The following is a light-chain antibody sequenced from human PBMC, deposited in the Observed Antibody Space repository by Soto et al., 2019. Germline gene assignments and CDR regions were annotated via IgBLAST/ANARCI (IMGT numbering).Light chain of an antibody. V-gene: IGKV1-39*01. CDR2: AAS. CDR3: QQSHSIPYT. J-gene: IGKJ2*01. CDR1: QTISTY. Sequence: DIQMTQSPSSLSASVGDRVTITCRASQTISTYLNWYQQKPGKAPKLLIYAASRLQSGVPSRFSGRGSGTDFTLTISSLQPEDFATYYCQQSHSIPYTFGQGTKLEIK.